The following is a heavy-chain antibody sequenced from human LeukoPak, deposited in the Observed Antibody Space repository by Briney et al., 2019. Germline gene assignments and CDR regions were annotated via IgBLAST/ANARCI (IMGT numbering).Heavy chain of an antibody. CDR3: ARPPGPNTYYYMDF. V-gene: IGHV1-69*13. D-gene: IGHD1-1*01. J-gene: IGHJ6*03. CDR2: IIPIFGTA. CDR1: GGTFSSYA. Sequence: PGASVKVSCKASGGTFSSYAISWVRQAPGQGLEWMGGIIPIFGTANYAQKFQGRVTITADESTSTAYMELSSLRSEDTAVYYCARPPGPNTYYYMDFGGKGPTVTVP.